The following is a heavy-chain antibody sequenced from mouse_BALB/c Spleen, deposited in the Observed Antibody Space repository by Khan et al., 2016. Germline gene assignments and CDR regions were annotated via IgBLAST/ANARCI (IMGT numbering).Heavy chain of an antibody. CDR3: ARETVVSPYYFDY. J-gene: IGHJ2*01. Sequence: QVQLQQSGAELVKPGASVKLSCKASGYTFTNYDINWVRQRPEQGLEWIGWIFPGDGFIKYNDKFKGKATLTTDRSSSTASMQLRRLTSADSAVFFCARETVVSPYYFDYWGQGTTLTVSS. D-gene: IGHD1-1*01. CDR2: IFPGDGFI. CDR1: GYTFTNYD. V-gene: IGHV1S56*01.